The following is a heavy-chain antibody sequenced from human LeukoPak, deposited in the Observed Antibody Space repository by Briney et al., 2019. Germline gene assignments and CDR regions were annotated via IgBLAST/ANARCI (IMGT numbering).Heavy chain of an antibody. Sequence: ASVKVSCKASGYTFTSYGISWVRQAPGQGLEWMGWISAYNGNTNYAQKLQGRVTITTDTSTSTAYMELRSLRSDDTAVYYCASGVAAAGMVRWFDPWGQGTLVTVSS. V-gene: IGHV1-18*01. CDR3: ASGVAAAGMVRWFDP. J-gene: IGHJ5*02. CDR1: GYTFTSYG. CDR2: ISAYNGNT. D-gene: IGHD6-13*01.